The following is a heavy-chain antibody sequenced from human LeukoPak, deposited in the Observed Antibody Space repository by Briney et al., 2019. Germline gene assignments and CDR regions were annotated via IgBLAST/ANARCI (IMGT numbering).Heavy chain of an antibody. J-gene: IGHJ4*02. CDR2: INPNSGDT. D-gene: IGHD2-21*01. CDR3: AREDFGDHADY. Sequence: GASVKVSCKASGYTLTGYYLHWVRQAPRQGLEWMGWINPNSGDTNFAQKFQGRVTMTRDTSISTAYMELSRLRSDDTAVYYCAREDFGDHADYWGQGTLVTVSS. CDR1: GYTLTGYY. V-gene: IGHV1-2*02.